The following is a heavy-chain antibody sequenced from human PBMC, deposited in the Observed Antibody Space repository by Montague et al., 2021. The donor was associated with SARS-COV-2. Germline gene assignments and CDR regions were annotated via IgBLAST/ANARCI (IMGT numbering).Heavy chain of an antibody. Sequence: SETLSLTCSVSGGSIGSYYWSWLRQPPGKGLEWIGHIHYSGSKTYSPSFKSRVTISIDTPKNQFSLKLSSVTAADTAVYYCARSLDPSGTYYLPYWGQGTLVPVSS. D-gene: IGHD3-10*01. V-gene: IGHV4-59*01. CDR2: IHYSGSK. CDR1: GGSIGSYY. CDR3: ARSLDPSGTYYLPY. J-gene: IGHJ4*02.